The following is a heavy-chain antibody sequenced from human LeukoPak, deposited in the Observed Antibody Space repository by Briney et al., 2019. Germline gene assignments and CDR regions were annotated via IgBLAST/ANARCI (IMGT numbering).Heavy chain of an antibody. V-gene: IGHV3-21*01. CDR2: ISSSSSYI. CDR3: AKDTLAIENAFDI. CDR1: GFTFSSYS. D-gene: IGHD5-12*01. Sequence: GGSLRLSCAASGFTFSSYSMNWVRQAPGKGLEWVSSISSSSSYIYYADSVKGRFTISRDNAKNSLYLQMNSLRAEDTAVYYCAKDTLAIENAFDIWGQGTMVTVSS. J-gene: IGHJ3*02.